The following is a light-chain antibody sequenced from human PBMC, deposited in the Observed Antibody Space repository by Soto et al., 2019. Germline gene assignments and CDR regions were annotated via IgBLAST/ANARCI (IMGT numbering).Light chain of an antibody. V-gene: IGKV3-11*01. CDR3: QQRRNSPFT. J-gene: IGKJ4*01. Sequence: ETVLTQSPATLSLSPGERATLSCRASQSISVYLAWYQHKPGQAPRLLIYDASNRAAGIPARFSGSGSGTDFTLTISSLEPEDFAVYYCQQRRNSPFTFGGGTKVEIK. CDR2: DAS. CDR1: QSISVY.